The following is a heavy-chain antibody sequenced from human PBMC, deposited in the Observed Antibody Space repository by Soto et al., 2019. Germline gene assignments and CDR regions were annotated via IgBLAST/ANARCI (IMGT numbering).Heavy chain of an antibody. J-gene: IGHJ5*02. V-gene: IGHV4-59*01. D-gene: IGHD5-12*01. CDR2: IYYTGST. CDR1: GAPISAFY. CDR3: ARRRDGYTGVWFDP. Sequence: SETLSLTCTVSGAPISAFYCSWIRQSPGKGLEWIGHIYYTGSTNYNPSLNSRVTISLDTSKNQFSLKLSSVTAADTAVYYCARRRDGYTGVWFDPWGQGTLVTVSS.